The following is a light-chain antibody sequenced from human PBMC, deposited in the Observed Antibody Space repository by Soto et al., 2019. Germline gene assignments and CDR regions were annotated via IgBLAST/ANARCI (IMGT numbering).Light chain of an antibody. CDR3: QHHYSARPA. CDR2: WAS. J-gene: IGKJ4*02. Sequence: DIVMTQSPDSLAVSLGEKATINCKSSQSVLYSSNNKNYLTWYQQKPGQPPKLLIYWASTRKSGIPDRFSGSGSLTDFTLTISGLQAVDVAVYYCQHHYSARPAFGRGTKVEIK. V-gene: IGKV4-1*01. CDR1: QSVLYSSNNKNY.